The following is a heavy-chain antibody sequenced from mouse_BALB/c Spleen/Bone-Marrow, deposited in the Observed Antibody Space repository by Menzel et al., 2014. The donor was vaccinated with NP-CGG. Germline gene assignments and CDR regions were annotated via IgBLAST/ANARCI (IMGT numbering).Heavy chain of an antibody. D-gene: IGHD1-1*01. CDR1: GSTFSSFG. J-gene: IGHJ2*01. CDR2: ISSGSSTV. CDR3: ARSGSSSGYFDY. V-gene: IGHV5-17*02. Sequence: EVKLMESGGGLVQPGGSRKLSCAASGSTFSSFGMHWVRQAPEKGLEWVAYISSGSSTVYYADKVMGRFTISRDNHKNTLFLQMTSLRSEDTAMYYCARSGSSSGYFDYWGQGTTLTVSS.